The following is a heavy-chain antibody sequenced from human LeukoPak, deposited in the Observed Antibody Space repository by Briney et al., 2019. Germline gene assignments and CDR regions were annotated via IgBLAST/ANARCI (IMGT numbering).Heavy chain of an antibody. J-gene: IGHJ6*03. CDR3: ARRPGITIFGVVGSGNYYYMDV. CDR2: IKQDGSEK. D-gene: IGHD3-3*01. Sequence: GGSLRLSCAASGFTFSSYWMSWVRQAPGKGLEWVANIKQDGSEKYYVDSVKGRFTISRDNAKNSLYLQMNSLRAEDTAVYYCARRPGITIFGVVGSGNYYYMDVWGKGTTVTVSS. V-gene: IGHV3-7*01. CDR1: GFTFSSYW.